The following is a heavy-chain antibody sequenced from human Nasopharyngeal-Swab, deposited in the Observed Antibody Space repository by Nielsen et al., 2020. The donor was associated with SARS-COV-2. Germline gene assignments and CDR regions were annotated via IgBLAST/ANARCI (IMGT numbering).Heavy chain of an antibody. CDR3: AKDRPFSVVRGVAFDY. CDR2: ISGSGGST. Sequence: GESLKISCAASGFTFSSYAMSWVRQAPGKGLEWVSAISGSGGSTYYADSVKGRFTISRDNSKNTLYLQMNSLRAEDTAVYYCAKDRPFSVVRGVAFDYWGQGTLVTVSS. J-gene: IGHJ4*02. D-gene: IGHD3-10*01. V-gene: IGHV3-23*01. CDR1: GFTFSSYA.